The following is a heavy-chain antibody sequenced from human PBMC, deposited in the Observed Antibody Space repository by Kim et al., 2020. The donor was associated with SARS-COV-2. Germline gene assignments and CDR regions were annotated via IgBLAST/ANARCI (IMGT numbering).Heavy chain of an antibody. CDR1: GGSISSYY. D-gene: IGHD3-10*01. J-gene: IGHJ6*03. CDR2: IYYSGST. V-gene: IGHV4-59*08. CDR3: ARHYYGSGHYYYYYMDV. Sequence: SETLSLTCTVSGGSISSYYWSWIRQPPGKGLEWIGYIYYSGSTNYNPSLKSRVTISVDTSKNQFSLKLSSVTAADTAVYYCARHYYGSGHYYYYYMDVWG.